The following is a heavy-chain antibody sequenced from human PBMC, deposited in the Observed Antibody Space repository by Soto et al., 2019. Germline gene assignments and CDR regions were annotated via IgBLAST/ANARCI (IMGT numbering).Heavy chain of an antibody. CDR2: IYYSGST. J-gene: IGHJ4*02. Sequence: SETLSLTCTVSGASISSGDYYWSWIRQHPGKGLEWIGYIYYSGSTYYNPSLKSRVTISVDTSKNQFSLKLSSVTAADTAVYYCARLSLIAAAGTDFDYCGQGTLVTVSS. D-gene: IGHD6-13*01. CDR3: ARLSLIAAAGTDFDY. CDR1: GASISSGDYY. V-gene: IGHV4-30-4*08.